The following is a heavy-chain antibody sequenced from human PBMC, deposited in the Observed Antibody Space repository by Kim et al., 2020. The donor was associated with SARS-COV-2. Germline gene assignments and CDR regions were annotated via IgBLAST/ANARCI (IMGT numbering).Heavy chain of an antibody. V-gene: IGHV4-31*02. J-gene: IGHJ5*02. Sequence: LKSRFNISVDTSKHQFSLKLSSVTAADTAVYYCARVICSSTSCYVHWFDPWGQGTLVTVSS. CDR3: ARVICSSTSCYVHWFDP. D-gene: IGHD2-2*01.